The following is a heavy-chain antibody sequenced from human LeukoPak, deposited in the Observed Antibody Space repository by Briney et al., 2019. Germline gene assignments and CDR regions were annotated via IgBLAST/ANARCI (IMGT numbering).Heavy chain of an antibody. V-gene: IGHV2-5*02. CDR1: GFSLTSNGGG. CDR2: VYWDDDK. CDR3: AHKGGFGELLY. J-gene: IGHJ4*02. D-gene: IGHD3-10*01. Sequence: SGPTLVNPTQTLTVTCTFSGFSLTSNGGGVVWIRQPPGKALEWLALVYWDDDKLYSPSLRNRLTLTADSSKNQVVLSMTNMDPVDTGTYFCAHKGGFGELLYWGPGILVTVSS.